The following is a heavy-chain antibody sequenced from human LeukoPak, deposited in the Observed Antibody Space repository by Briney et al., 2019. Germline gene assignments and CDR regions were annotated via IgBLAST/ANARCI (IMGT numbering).Heavy chain of an antibody. V-gene: IGHV3-21*01. CDR3: ASTATTVDY. J-gene: IGHJ4*02. CDR1: GFTFSSYS. Sequence: GGSLRLSCAASGFTFSSYSMNWVRQAPGKGLGWVSSISSSSSYIYYADSVKGRFTISRDNAKNPLYLQMNSLRAEDTAVYYCASTATTVDYWGQGTLVTVSS. CDR2: ISSSSSYI. D-gene: IGHD4-17*01.